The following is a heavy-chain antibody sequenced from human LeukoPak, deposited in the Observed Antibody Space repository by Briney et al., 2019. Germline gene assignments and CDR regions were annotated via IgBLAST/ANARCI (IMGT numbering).Heavy chain of an antibody. CDR1: GFTFSSYA. J-gene: IGHJ4*02. CDR3: ARVLTKGYYYDSSGPFDY. CDR2: ISGSGGST. Sequence: GGSLRLSCAASGFTFSSYAMSWVRQAPGKGLEWVSAISGSGGSTYYADSVKGRFTISRYNSKNTLYLQMNSLRAEDTAVYYCARVLTKGYYYDSSGPFDYWGQGTLVTVSS. V-gene: IGHV3-23*01. D-gene: IGHD3-22*01.